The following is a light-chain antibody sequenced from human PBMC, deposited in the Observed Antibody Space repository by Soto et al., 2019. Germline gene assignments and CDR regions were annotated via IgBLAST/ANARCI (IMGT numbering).Light chain of an antibody. CDR1: NSNIGAGSG. V-gene: IGLV1-40*01. CDR3: QSFDSSLTGLI. CDR2: ANT. J-gene: IGLJ2*01. Sequence: QSVLTQPPAVSGAPGQRVTIYCTGNNSNIGAGSGVNWYQQFPDRAPKLLIYANTHRPSGVPDRFSGSTSATSASLAITGLQTQDEADYYCQSFDSSLTGLIFVGGTQLTVL.